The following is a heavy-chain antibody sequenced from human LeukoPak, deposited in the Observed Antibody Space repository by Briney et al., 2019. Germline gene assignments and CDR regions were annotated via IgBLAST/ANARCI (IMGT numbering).Heavy chain of an antibody. CDR2: ISYDGSNE. V-gene: IGHV3-30*12. Sequence: GGSLRLSCAASGFTFSSYGMHWVRQAPGKGLEWVSLISYDGSNEYYADSVKGRFTISRDNAKNSLYLQMNSLRDEDTAMYYCARGSGSSDWMIDYWGQGTLVTVSS. D-gene: IGHD3-10*01. CDR1: GFTFSSYG. J-gene: IGHJ4*02. CDR3: ARGSGSSDWMIDY.